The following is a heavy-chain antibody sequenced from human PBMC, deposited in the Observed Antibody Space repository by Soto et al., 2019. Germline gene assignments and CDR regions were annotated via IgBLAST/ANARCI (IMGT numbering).Heavy chain of an antibody. CDR1: GGTFSSYA. CDR2: IIPIFGTA. Sequence: QVQLVQSGAEVKKPGSSVKVSCKASGGTFSSYAISWVRQAPGQGLEWMGGIIPIFGTANYAQKVQGRVTITADESTSTAYMEVSSLRSEDTAVYYCARVGDIVVVVAAAAKRLREGYYYGIDVWGQGTTVTVSS. J-gene: IGHJ6*02. D-gene: IGHD2-15*01. V-gene: IGHV1-69*01. CDR3: ARVGDIVVVVAAAAKRLREGYYYGIDV.